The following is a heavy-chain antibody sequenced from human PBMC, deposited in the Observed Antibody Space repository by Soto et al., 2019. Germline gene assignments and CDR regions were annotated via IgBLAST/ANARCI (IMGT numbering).Heavy chain of an antibody. V-gene: IGHV1-69*08. CDR2: IIPILGIA. J-gene: IGHJ4*02. CDR3: AREDRGDNGDYVLDY. Sequence: QVQLVQSGAEVKKPGSSVKVSCKACGGTFSSYTIGWVRQAPGQGLEWMGRIIPILGIANYAQKFQGRVTITANKTTSTAYMELSSLRSEDTAVYYCAREDRGDNGDYVLDYWGQGTLVTVST. D-gene: IGHD4-17*01. CDR1: GGTFSSYT.